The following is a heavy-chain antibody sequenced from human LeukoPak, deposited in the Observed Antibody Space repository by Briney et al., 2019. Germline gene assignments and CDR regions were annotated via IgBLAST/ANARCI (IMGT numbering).Heavy chain of an antibody. CDR2: IIPILGTA. J-gene: IGHJ5*02. D-gene: IGHD6-13*01. CDR1: GGTFSSYA. Sequence: SVKVSCKASGGTFSSYAISWVRQAPGQGLEWMGGIIPILGTANYAQKFQGRVTITADESTSTAYMELSSLRSEDTAVYYCARCPSSSWKENWFDPWGQGTLVTVSS. V-gene: IGHV1-69*13. CDR3: ARCPSSSWKENWFDP.